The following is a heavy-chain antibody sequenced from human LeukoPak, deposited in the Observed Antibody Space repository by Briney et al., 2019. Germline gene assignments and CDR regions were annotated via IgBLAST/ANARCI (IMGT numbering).Heavy chain of an antibody. CDR1: GGSIRSYY. Sequence: SETLSLTCTVSGGSIRSYYWSWVRQPPGKGLEWIGYIYSSGTTNYNPSLKSRVTISIDTSKNQFSLKLSSVTAADTAVYYCARSGSHLWFGELSLSYWGQGTLVTVPS. D-gene: IGHD3-10*01. V-gene: IGHV4-59*01. J-gene: IGHJ4*02. CDR2: IYSSGTT. CDR3: ARSGSHLWFGELSLSY.